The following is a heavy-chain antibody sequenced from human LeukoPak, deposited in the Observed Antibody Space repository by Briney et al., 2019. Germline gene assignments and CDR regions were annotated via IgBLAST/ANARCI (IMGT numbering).Heavy chain of an antibody. CDR2: INHSGST. Sequence: SETLSLTCAVYGGSFSSYYWSWIRQPPGKGLEWIGEINHSGSTNYNPSLKSRVTIPVDTSKNQFSLKLSSVTAADTAVYYCARVLGSQGDILTGRESNWFDPWGQGTLVTVSS. CDR1: GGSFSSYY. CDR3: ARVLGSQGDILTGRESNWFDP. D-gene: IGHD3-9*01. V-gene: IGHV4-34*01. J-gene: IGHJ5*02.